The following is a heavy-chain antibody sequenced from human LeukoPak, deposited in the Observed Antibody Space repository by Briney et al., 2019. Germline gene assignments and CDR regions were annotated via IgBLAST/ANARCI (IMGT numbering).Heavy chain of an antibody. V-gene: IGHV4-61*05. D-gene: IGHD1-26*01. CDR1: GGSISSSSYY. CDR2: IYYSGTT. J-gene: IGHJ4*02. CDR3: ARYVGASGLDY. Sequence: SETLSLTCTVSGGSISSSSYYWGWIRQPPGKGLEWIGYIYYSGTTNYNPSLKSRVTISVDRSKNQFSLKLSSVTAADTAVYYCARYVGASGLDYWGQGTLVTVSS.